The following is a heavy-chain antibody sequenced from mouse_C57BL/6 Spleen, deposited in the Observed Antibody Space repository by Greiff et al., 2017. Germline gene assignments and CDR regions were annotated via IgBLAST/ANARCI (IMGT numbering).Heavy chain of an antibody. V-gene: IGHV1-55*01. J-gene: IGHJ2*01. CDR1: GYTFTSYW. CDR3: ALYYYGHYYFGY. CDR2: IYPGSGST. D-gene: IGHD1-1*01. Sequence: QVQLQQPGAELVKPGASVKMSCKASGYTFTSYWITWVKQRPGQGLEWIGDIYPGSGSTNYNEKFKSKATLTVDTSSSTAYMQLSSLTSEDSAVYYCALYYYGHYYFGYWGQGTTLTVSS.